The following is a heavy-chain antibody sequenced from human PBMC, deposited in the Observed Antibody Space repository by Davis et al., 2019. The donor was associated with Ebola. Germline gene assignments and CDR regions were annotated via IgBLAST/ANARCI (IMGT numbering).Heavy chain of an antibody. Sequence: AASVTAYCKASEDTFVSYASSWGRQAPGQGLEWMGGIIPIFGTANYAQKFQGRVTITADESTSTAYMELSSLRSEDTAVYYCARGLDTMIVWYLVAFDIWGQGTMVTVSS. CDR2: IIPIFGTA. J-gene: IGHJ3*02. CDR1: EDTFVSYA. CDR3: ARGLDTMIVWYLVAFDI. D-gene: IGHD3-22*01. V-gene: IGHV1-69*13.